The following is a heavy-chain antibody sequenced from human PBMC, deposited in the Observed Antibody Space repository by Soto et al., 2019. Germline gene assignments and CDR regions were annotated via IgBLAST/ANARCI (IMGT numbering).Heavy chain of an antibody. J-gene: IGHJ3*02. CDR2: IKQDGSEK. CDR1: GFTFSSYW. CDR3: ARENPSPTGDRGDAFDI. D-gene: IGHD7-27*01. Sequence: GGSLRLSCAASGFTFSSYWMSWVRQAPGKGLEWVANIKQDGSEKYYVDSVKGRFTISRDNAKNSLYLQMNSLRAEDTAVYYCARENPSPTGDRGDAFDIWGQGTMVTVSS. V-gene: IGHV3-7*01.